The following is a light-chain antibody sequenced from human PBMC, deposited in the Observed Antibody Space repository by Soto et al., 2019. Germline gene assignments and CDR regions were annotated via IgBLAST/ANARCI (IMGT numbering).Light chain of an antibody. CDR1: QSISSW. CDR3: QQYDSFSWT. CDR2: KAS. J-gene: IGKJ1*01. Sequence: DIQITQSPSTLSASVGDRVTITCRASQSISSWLAWYQQKPGKAPDLLIYKASTLERGVPSRFSGTGSGTEFTLTISSLQSDDFATYYCQQYDSFSWTFGQGTKV. V-gene: IGKV1-5*03.